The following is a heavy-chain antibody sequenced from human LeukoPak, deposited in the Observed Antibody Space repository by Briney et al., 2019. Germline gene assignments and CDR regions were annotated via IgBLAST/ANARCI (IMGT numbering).Heavy chain of an antibody. CDR3: AKEIYCSGGSCYSKWFDP. J-gene: IGHJ5*02. D-gene: IGHD2-15*01. CDR1: GFTFDHYL. V-gene: IGHV3-23*01. Sequence: GGSLRLSCAASGFTFDHYLMSWVRQAPGKGLEWVSAISGSGGSTYYADSVKGRFTISRDNSKNTLYLQMNSLRAEDTAVYYCAKEIYCSGGSCYSKWFDPWGQGTLVTVSS. CDR2: ISGSGGST.